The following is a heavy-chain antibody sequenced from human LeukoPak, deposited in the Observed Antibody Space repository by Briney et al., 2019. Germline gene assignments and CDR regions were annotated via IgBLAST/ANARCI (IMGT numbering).Heavy chain of an antibody. CDR2: ISSSRSYI. Sequence: PGGSLRLSCAASGFSFSNYWMHWVRQAPGKGLEWVSFISSSRSYIYYADSVKGRFTISRDNAKNSLYLQMNSLRAEDTAVYYCARFIAAPYYFDYWGRGTLVTVSS. CDR3: ARFIAAPYYFDY. V-gene: IGHV3-21*01. D-gene: IGHD6-13*01. CDR1: GFSFSNYW. J-gene: IGHJ4*02.